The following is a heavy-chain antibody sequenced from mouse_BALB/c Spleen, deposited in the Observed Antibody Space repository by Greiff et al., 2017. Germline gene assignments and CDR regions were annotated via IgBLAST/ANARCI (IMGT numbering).Heavy chain of an antibody. J-gene: IGHJ1*01. D-gene: IGHD2-10*01. CDR3: ARAYYGNYWYFDV. CDR2: IRNKANGYTT. V-gene: IGHV7-3*02. Sequence: EVKLEESGGGLVQPGGSLRLSCATSGFTFTDYYMSWVRQPPGKALEWLGFIRNKANGYTTEYSASVKGRFTISRDNSQSILYLQMNTLRAEDSATYYCARAYYGNYWYFDVWGAGTTVTVSS. CDR1: GFTFTDYY.